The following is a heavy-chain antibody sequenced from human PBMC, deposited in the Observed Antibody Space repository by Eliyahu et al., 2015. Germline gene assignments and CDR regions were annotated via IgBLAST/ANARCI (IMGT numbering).Heavy chain of an antibody. CDR2: IYYSGST. J-gene: IGHJ4*02. D-gene: IGHD3-10*01. CDR3: AREKLRGVIIREYYFDY. V-gene: IGHV4-39*07. CDR1: GGSISXSXYY. Sequence: QLQLQESGPGLVKPSETXXLTCTVXGGSISXSXYYWGXIRXPPGKGLEWIGSIYYSGSTYYNPSLKSRVTISVDTSKNQFSLKLSSVTAADTAVYYCAREKLRGVIIREYYFDYWGQGTLVTVSS.